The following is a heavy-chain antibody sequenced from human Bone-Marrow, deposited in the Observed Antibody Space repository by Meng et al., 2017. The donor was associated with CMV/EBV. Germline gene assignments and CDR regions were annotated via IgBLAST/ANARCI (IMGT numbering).Heavy chain of an antibody. CDR1: GGSISSSSYY. CDR2: IYYSGST. J-gene: IGHJ4*02. CDR3: ARLSWGLRGH. D-gene: IGHD6-13*01. Sequence: GSLRLSCTVSGGSISSSSYYWGWIRQPPGKGLEWIGSIYYSGSTYYNPSLKSRVTISVDTPKNQFSLKLSSVTAADTAVYYCARLSWGLRGHWGQGTRVTVSS. V-gene: IGHV4-39*01.